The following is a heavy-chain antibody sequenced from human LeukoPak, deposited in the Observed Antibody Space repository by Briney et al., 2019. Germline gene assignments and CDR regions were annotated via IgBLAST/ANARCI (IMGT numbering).Heavy chain of an antibody. CDR2: IYWDDDK. CDR1: GFSLSTSGVG. Sequence: VSGPTLVKPTQTLTLTCTFSGFSLSTSGVGVGWIRQPPGKALEWLALIYWDDDKRYSPSLKSRLTITKDTSKNQVVLTMINMDPVDTATYYCAHRGYSGYAYSYFDYWGQGTLVTVSS. V-gene: IGHV2-5*02. J-gene: IGHJ4*02. D-gene: IGHD5-12*01. CDR3: AHRGYSGYAYSYFDY.